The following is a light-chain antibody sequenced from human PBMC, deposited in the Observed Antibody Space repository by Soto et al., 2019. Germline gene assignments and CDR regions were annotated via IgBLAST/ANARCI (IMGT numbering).Light chain of an antibody. V-gene: IGKV1-5*03. CDR2: KAS. Sequence: DIQMTQSPSTLSASVGDRVTITCRASQSISSWLAWYQQKPGKAPKLLIYKASSLESGVPSRFRGSGSGTEFTLTISSLQPDDFATYYCQQYKSYFLTFGGGTKVEIK. CDR3: QQYKSYFLT. J-gene: IGKJ4*01. CDR1: QSISSW.